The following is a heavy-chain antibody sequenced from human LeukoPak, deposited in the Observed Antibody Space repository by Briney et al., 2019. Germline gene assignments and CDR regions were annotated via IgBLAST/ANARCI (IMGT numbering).Heavy chain of an antibody. J-gene: IGHJ4*02. CDR1: GYSISSGYY. V-gene: IGHV4-38-2*02. CDR2: IYYSGST. CDR3: ATLDWNDRVDY. D-gene: IGHD1-1*01. Sequence: SETLSLTCTVSGYSISSGYYWGWIRQPPGKGLEWIGSIYYSGSTYYNPSLKSRVTISVDTSKNQFSLKLSSVTAADTAVYYCATLDWNDRVDYWGQGTLVTVSS.